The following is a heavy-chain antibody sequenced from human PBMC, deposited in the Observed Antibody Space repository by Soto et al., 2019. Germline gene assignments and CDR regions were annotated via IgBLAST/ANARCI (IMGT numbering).Heavy chain of an antibody. J-gene: IGHJ2*01. CDR3: ARHVGYYYDSSGYSEWYFDL. Sequence: RGESLKIACKASGYSFSNNCIGWVLQMPWKGLEWMGVIYPGDFDTRYSPSFQGQVTISADKSISTAYLQWSSLRASDTAMYYCARHVGYYYDSSGYSEWYFDLWGRGTLVTVSS. CDR2: IYPGDFDT. V-gene: IGHV5-51*01. CDR1: GYSFSNNC. D-gene: IGHD3-22*01.